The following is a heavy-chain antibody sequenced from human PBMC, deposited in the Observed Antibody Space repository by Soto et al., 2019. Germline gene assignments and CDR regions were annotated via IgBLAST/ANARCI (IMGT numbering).Heavy chain of an antibody. D-gene: IGHD7-27*01. J-gene: IGHJ6*02. CDR3: ARGVGNFYYAMDV. Sequence: QVQLVESGGGVVQPGRSLRLSCAASGFTFSSYGMHWVRQAPGKGLEWVAVIWYDGNDKYYADSVKGRFTISRDNSRNTLFLQMSSLRAEDTAVYYCARGVGNFYYAMDVWGQGTTVTXSS. CDR2: IWYDGNDK. V-gene: IGHV3-33*01. CDR1: GFTFSSYG.